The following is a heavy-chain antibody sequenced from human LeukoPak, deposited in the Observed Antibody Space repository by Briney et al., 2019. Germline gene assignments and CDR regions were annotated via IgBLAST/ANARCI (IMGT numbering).Heavy chain of an antibody. CDR1: GGTFSSYA. D-gene: IGHD2-8*01. V-gene: IGHV1-69*05. CDR3: ASTLETYGLWGYYMDV. J-gene: IGHJ6*03. Sequence: ASVKVSCKASGGTFSSYAISWVRQAPGQGLEWMGGIIPIFGTANYAQKFQGRVTITTDESTSRAYMELSSLRSEDTAVYYCASTLETYGLWGYYMDVWGKGTTVTVSS. CDR2: IIPIFGTA.